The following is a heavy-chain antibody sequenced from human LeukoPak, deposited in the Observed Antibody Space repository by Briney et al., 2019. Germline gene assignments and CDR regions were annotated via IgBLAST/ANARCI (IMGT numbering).Heavy chain of an antibody. D-gene: IGHD7-27*01. CDR3: ARVSTGAWYFDL. Sequence: GGSLRLSCVVSGFTVSSNYMNWVRQAPGKGLEWVSVLYSGGSTYYADFVKDRFTISRDDSKNTLYLQMNSLRAEDTAVYYCARVSTGAWYFDLWGRGTLVTVSS. CDR2: LYSGGST. V-gene: IGHV3-66*01. J-gene: IGHJ2*01. CDR1: GFTVSSNY.